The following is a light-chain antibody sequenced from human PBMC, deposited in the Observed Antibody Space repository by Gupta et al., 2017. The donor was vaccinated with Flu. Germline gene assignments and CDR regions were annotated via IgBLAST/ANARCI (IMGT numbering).Light chain of an antibody. CDR2: SSS. V-gene: IGKV1-39*01. CDR1: QSIATS. J-gene: IGKJ2*01. Sequence: DILMTQSPSSLSASVGDRITITCRASQSIATSLNWYQQKPGRAPKLLISSSSILQYGVPSRFSGSGSRTDFIFTISSLQPDDFATYYCQQSYSSPPHFGQGTKVEIK. CDR3: QQSYSSPPH.